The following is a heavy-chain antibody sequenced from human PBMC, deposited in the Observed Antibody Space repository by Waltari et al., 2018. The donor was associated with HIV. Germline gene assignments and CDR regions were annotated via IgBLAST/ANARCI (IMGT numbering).Heavy chain of an antibody. J-gene: IGHJ6*02. V-gene: IGHV3-23*01. CDR2: LSGSGGST. Sequence: EVQLLESGGGLVQPGGSLRLSFLGFGFTFWKYGMAWVRQAPGKGLEWVSGLSGSGGSTHYADSVKGRFTISRDNSNNTSYLQMNSLRAEDTAVYYCAIQYNPLNNYYYGMDVWGQGTTVTVSS. CDR1: GFTFWKYG. D-gene: IGHD1-1*01. CDR3: AIQYNPLNNYYYGMDV.